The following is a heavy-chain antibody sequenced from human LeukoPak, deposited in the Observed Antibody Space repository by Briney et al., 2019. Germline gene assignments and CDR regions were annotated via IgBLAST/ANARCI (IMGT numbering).Heavy chain of an antibody. CDR1: GFTFSSYA. V-gene: IGHV3-23*01. CDR2: ISGSGGST. D-gene: IGHD3-3*01. Sequence: GGSLRLSCATSGFTFSSYAMSWVRQAPGKGLEWVSAISGSGGSTYYADSVKGRFTISRDNSKNTLYLQMNSLRAEDTAVYYCAKGAELYDFWSGYYYFDYWGQGTQVTVSS. CDR3: AKGAELYDFWSGYYYFDY. J-gene: IGHJ4*02.